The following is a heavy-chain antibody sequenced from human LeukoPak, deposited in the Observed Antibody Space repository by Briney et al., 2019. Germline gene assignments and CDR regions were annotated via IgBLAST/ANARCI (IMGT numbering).Heavy chain of an antibody. CDR1: GGTFSSYA. D-gene: IGHD2-2*02. V-gene: IGHV1-69*05. J-gene: IGHJ6*03. CDR2: IIPIFGTA. Sequence: SVKVSCKASGGTFSSYAISWVRQAPGQGLEWMGRIIPIFGTANYAQKFQGRVTITTDESTSTAYMELSSLRSDDTAVYYCARVYCSSTSCYNYYYYYYMDVWGKGTTVTVSS. CDR3: ARVYCSSTSCYNYYYYYYMDV.